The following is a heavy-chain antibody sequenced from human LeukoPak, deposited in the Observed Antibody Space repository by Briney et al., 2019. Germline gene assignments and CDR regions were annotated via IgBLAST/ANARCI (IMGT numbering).Heavy chain of an antibody. CDR1: GGSISSYY. J-gene: IGHJ5*02. CDR2: IYYSGST. D-gene: IGHD3-22*01. Sequence: PSETLSLTCTVSGGSISSYYWSWIRQPPGKGLEWIGYIYYSGSTNYNPSLKSRVTISVDTSKNQFSLKLSSVTAADTAVYYCARGNYYDSSGYHPLDWFDPWGQGTLVTVSS. CDR3: ARGNYYDSSGYHPLDWFDP. V-gene: IGHV4-59*01.